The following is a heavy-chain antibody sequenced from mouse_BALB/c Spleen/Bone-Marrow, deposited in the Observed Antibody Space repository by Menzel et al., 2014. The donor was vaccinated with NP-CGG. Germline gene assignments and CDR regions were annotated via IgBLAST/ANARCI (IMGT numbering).Heavy chain of an antibody. V-gene: IGHV14-3*02. D-gene: IGHD1-2*01. J-gene: IGHJ4*01. CDR1: GFNIKDTY. Sequence: EVKLQESGAELVKPGASVKLSCTASGFNIKDTYMHWVKQRPEQGLEWIGRIDPANGNTKYDPKFQGKATITTDTSSNTAYLQVSSPTSEDTAVYYCASATTATYYAMDYWGQGTSVTVSS. CDR3: ASATTATYYAMDY. CDR2: IDPANGNT.